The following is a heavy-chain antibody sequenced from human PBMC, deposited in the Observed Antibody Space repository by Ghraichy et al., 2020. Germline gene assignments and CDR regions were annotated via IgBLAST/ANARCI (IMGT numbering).Heavy chain of an antibody. V-gene: IGHV4-39*01. CDR2: IYYSGST. J-gene: IGHJ4*02. D-gene: IGHD6-19*01. Sequence: SETLSLTCTVSGGSISSSSYYWGWIRQPPGKGLEWIGSIYYSGSTYYNPSLKSRVTISVDTSKNQFSLKLSSVTAADTAVYYCARLFSGWYPVIDYWGQGTLVTVSS. CDR3: ARLFSGWYPVIDY. CDR1: GGSISSSSYY.